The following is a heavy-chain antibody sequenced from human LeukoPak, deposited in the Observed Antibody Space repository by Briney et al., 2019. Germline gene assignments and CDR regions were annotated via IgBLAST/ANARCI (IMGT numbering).Heavy chain of an antibody. CDR1: GYSISSGYY. Sequence: NPSETLSLTRTVSGYSISSGYYWGWIRQPPGKGLEWIGSIYHSGSTYYNPSLKSRVTISVDTSKNQFSLKLSSVTAADTAVYYCARTYNWNFDYWGQGTLVTVPS. V-gene: IGHV4-38-2*02. D-gene: IGHD1-1*01. CDR2: IYHSGST. CDR3: ARTYNWNFDY. J-gene: IGHJ4*02.